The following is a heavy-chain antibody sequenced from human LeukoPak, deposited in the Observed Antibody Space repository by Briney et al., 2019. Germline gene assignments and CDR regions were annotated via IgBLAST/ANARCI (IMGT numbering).Heavy chain of an antibody. D-gene: IGHD3-10*01. Sequence: GGSLRLSCAASGFTFSSYGMHWVRQAPGKGLEWVAFIRYDGSNKYYADSVKGRFTISRDNSKNTLYLQMNSLRAEDTAVYYCVRARGAGPGAHFDYWGQGTLVTVSS. CDR1: GFTFSSYG. CDR3: VRARGAGPGAHFDY. CDR2: IRYDGSNK. J-gene: IGHJ4*02. V-gene: IGHV3-30*02.